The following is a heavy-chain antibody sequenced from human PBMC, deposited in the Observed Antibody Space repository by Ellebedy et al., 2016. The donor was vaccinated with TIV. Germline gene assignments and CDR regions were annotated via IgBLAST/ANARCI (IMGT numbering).Heavy chain of an antibody. V-gene: IGHV4-61*08. J-gene: IGHJ4*02. CDR1: GGSISSGGYY. CDR3: AREARFSSSGFDY. CDR2: IYYSGST. D-gene: IGHD6-6*01. Sequence: SETLSLTXTVSGGSISSGGYYWSWIRQHPGKGLEWIGYIYYSGSTNYNPSLKSRVTISVDTSKNQFSLKLSSVTAADTAVYYCAREARFSSSGFDYWGQGILVTISS.